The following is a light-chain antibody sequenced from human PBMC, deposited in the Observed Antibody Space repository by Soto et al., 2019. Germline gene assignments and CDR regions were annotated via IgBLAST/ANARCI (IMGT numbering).Light chain of an antibody. CDR2: ENN. CDR3: QSYEASLSGPYGV. CDR1: SSNIGSGYD. Sequence: QLVLTQPPSVSGAPGQRVTISCTGSSSNIGSGYDVHWYQQLPGTAPKLLIYENNNRPSGVPDRFSASRSGTSASLAITGLQAEDEAEYYCQSYEASLSGPYGVFGGGTKLTVL. V-gene: IGLV1-40*01. J-gene: IGLJ3*02.